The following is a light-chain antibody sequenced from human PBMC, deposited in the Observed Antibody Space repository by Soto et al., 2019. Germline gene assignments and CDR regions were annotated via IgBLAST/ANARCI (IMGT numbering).Light chain of an antibody. Sequence: EIVLTQSLATLSLSPGERATLSCRASQSVSSYLAWYQQKPGQAPRLLIYDASNRATGIPARFSGSGSGTDFTLTISSLEPEDFAVYYCQQRSNWPPITFGQVTRLEIK. V-gene: IGKV3-11*01. J-gene: IGKJ5*01. CDR3: QQRSNWPPIT. CDR2: DAS. CDR1: QSVSSY.